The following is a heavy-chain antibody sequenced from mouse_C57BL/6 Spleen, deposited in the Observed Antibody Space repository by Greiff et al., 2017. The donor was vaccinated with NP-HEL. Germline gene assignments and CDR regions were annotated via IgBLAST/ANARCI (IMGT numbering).Heavy chain of an antibody. CDR2: IDPSDSYT. CDR3: ARGPDEWYFDY. D-gene: IGHD2-3*01. CDR1: GYTFTSYW. V-gene: IGHV1-69*01. J-gene: IGHJ2*01. Sequence: QVQLQQPGAELVMPGASVKLSCKASGYTFTSYWMHWVKQRPGQGLEWIGEIDPSDSYTNYNQKFKGKSTLTVDKSSSTAYMQLSSLTSEDSAVYYCARGPDEWYFDYWGQGTTLTVSS.